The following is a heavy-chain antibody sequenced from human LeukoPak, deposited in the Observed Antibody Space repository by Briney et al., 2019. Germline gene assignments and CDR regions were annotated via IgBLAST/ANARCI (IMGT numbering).Heavy chain of an antibody. CDR3: AAELYSGTYGRCCSFAF. D-gene: IGHD1-26*01. J-gene: IGHJ4*02. V-gene: IGHV1-58*02. CDR2: IIVGSGRT. Sequence: SVKVSCKASGFTFSNSAIQWVRQARGQRLEWIGWIIVGSGRTHYSQNLQERLTITRDMSTNTAYMELSSLRSEDTAVYYCAAELYSGTYGRCCSFAFWGQGTPVTVSS. CDR1: GFTFSNSA.